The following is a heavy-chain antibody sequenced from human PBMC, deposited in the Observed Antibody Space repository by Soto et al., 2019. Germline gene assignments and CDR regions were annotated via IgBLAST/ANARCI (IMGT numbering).Heavy chain of an antibody. CDR1: GGYVKIGACY. CDR3: TRGGDAYKNGH. D-gene: IGHD2-21*01. V-gene: IGHV4-61*08. Sequence: TSETLSLTCPVPGGYVKIGACYWSWIRQPPGKGLEWIGFIHYSGSTNYNPSLKSRVTMSVDTSKNQFSLKLTSVNAADTAVYYCTRGGDAYKNGHWGQGTLVTVSS. CDR2: IHYSGST. J-gene: IGHJ4*02.